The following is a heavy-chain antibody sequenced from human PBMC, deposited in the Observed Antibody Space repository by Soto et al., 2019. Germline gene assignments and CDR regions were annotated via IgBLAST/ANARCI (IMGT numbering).Heavy chain of an antibody. CDR1: GYTFTSYG. J-gene: IGHJ3*02. V-gene: IGHV1-18*01. CDR3: ARGLGPYYYDSRPAQDAFDI. D-gene: IGHD3-22*01. Sequence: GASVKVSCKASGYTFTSYGISWVRQAPGQGLEWMGWISAYNGNTNYAQKLQGRVTMTTDTSTSTAYMELRSLRSDDTAVYYCARGLGPYYYDSRPAQDAFDIWGQGTMVTVSS. CDR2: ISAYNGNT.